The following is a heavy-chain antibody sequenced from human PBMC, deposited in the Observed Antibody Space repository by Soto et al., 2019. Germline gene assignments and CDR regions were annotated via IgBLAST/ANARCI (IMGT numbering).Heavy chain of an antibody. V-gene: IGHV3-23*01. CDR2: ISGSGGST. CDR3: AKDPSPNYYDSVYYFDY. J-gene: IGHJ4*02. CDR1: GFTFSSYA. Sequence: EVQLLESGGGLVQPGGSLRLSCAASGFTFSSYAMSWVRQAPGKGLVWVSAISGSGGSTYYADSVKGRFTISRDNSKNTLYLQMNSLRAEDTAVYYCAKDPSPNYYDSVYYFDYWGQVTLVTVSS. D-gene: IGHD3-22*01.